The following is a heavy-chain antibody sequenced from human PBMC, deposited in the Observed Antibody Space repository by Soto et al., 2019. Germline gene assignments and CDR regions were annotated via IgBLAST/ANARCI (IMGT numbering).Heavy chain of an antibody. J-gene: IGHJ5*02. CDR1: GFSFNNYA. CDR3: ARDPLLYDSDWYPNWFGP. Sequence: EAQLLESGGGLVQPGGSLRLSCSASGFSFNNYAMSWVRQAPGKGLEWVSGITGYGATTYYAESVKGRFTISRDNSKNTLYLQMSTLTAEDTAVYYCARDPLLYDSDWYPNWFGPWGQGTLLTVSS. CDR2: ITGYGATT. V-gene: IGHV3-23*01. D-gene: IGHD3-22*01.